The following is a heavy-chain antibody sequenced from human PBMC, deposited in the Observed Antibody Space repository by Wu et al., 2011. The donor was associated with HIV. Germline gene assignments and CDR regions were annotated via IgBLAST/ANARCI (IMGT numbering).Heavy chain of an antibody. Sequence: QIQLVQSGAEVQKPGASVTVSCKASGYTLISYGISWVRQAPGQGPEWMGWISAYNADTNYAQKFQGRVTMTADTSTSTIYMELRSLRSDDTAVYYCARDGVMTGDGSYYYYSGMDVWAKGHGHRLL. CDR3: ARDGVMTGDGSYYYYSGMDV. CDR2: ISAYNADT. CDR1: GYTLISYG. D-gene: IGHD7-27*01. V-gene: IGHV1-18*01. J-gene: IGHJ6*02.